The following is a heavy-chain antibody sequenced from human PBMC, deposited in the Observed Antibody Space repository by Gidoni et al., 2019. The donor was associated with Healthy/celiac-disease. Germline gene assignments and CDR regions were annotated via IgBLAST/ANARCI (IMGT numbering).Heavy chain of an antibody. Sequence: QVQLQESGPGLVKPSETLSLTCTVSGGSISSYYWSWIRQPPGKGLEWIGYIYYSGSTNYNPSLKSRVTISVDTSKNQFSLKLSSVTAADTAVYYCARKGLAGGMDVWGQGTTVTVSS. CDR3: ARKGLAGGMDV. CDR1: GGSISSYY. CDR2: IYYSGST. J-gene: IGHJ6*02. V-gene: IGHV4-59*01.